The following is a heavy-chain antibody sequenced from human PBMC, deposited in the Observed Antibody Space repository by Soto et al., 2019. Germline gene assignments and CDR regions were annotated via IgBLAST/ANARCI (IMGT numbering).Heavy chain of an antibody. CDR3: AREGGYSYGFDY. CDR1: GNTNANTG. V-gene: IGHV1-8*01. Sequence: ASVKPTWKEFGNTNANTGIISGIQATGQGLEWMGWMNPNSGNTGYAQKFQGRVTMSRNTSISTAYMELSSLRSEDTAVYYCAREGGYSYGFDYWGQGTLVTVSS. CDR2: MNPNSGNT. D-gene: IGHD5-18*01. J-gene: IGHJ4*02.